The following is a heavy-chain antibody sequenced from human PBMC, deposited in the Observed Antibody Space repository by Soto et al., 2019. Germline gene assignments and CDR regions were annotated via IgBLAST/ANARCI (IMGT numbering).Heavy chain of an antibody. V-gene: IGHV3-23*01. D-gene: IGHD1-26*01. Sequence: GGSLRLSCAASGFTFSSYAMSWVRQAPGKGLEWVSAISGSGGSTYYADSVKGRFTISRDNSKNTLYLQMNSLRAEDTAVYYCAKAFSSVGATKYYYYGMDVWGQGTTVTVSS. CDR2: ISGSGGST. CDR3: AKAFSSVGATKYYYYGMDV. CDR1: GFTFSSYA. J-gene: IGHJ6*02.